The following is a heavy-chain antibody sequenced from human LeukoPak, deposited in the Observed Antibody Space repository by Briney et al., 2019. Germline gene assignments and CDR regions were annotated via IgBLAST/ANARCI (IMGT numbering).Heavy chain of an antibody. CDR2: IKQDGSNK. V-gene: IGHV3-7*05. Sequence: GGSLTLSCAASGFTFSNSWMTWVRQAPGKGLEWVANIKQDGSNKYYVDSVKGRFTISRDNAKDSLYLQMDRLRAEDTAVYYCARDSFWTRFDPWGQGTLVTVSS. CDR3: ARDSFWTRFDP. CDR1: GFTFSNSW. D-gene: IGHD3/OR15-3a*01. J-gene: IGHJ5*02.